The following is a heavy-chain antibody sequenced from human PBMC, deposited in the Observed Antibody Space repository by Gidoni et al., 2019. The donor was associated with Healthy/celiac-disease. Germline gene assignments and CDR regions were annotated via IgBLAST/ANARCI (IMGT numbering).Heavy chain of an antibody. D-gene: IGHD2-2*02. V-gene: IGHV4-39*01. J-gene: IGHJ4*02. CDR1: GGSISSSSYY. CDR2: IYYSGST. Sequence: QLQLQESGPGLVKPSETLSLTCTVSGGSISSSSYYWGWIRQPPGKGLEWIGSIYYSGSTYYNPSLKSRVTISVDTSKNQFSLKLSSVTAADTAVYYCASGVVPAAIDYWGQGTLVTVSS. CDR3: ASGVVPAAIDY.